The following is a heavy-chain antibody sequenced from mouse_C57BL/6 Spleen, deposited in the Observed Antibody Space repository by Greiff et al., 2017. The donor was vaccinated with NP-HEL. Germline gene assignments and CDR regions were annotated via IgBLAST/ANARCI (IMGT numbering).Heavy chain of an antibody. CDR3: ARPYDYDGAWFAY. V-gene: IGHV3-6*01. J-gene: IGHJ3*01. CDR2: ISYDGSN. CDR1: GYSITSGYY. Sequence: EVQLVESGPGLVKPSQSLSLTCSVTGYSITSGYYWNWIRQFPGNKLEWMGYISYDGSNNYNPSLKNRISITRDTSKNQFFLKLNSVTTEDTATYYCARPYDYDGAWFAYWGQGTLVTVSA. D-gene: IGHD2-4*01.